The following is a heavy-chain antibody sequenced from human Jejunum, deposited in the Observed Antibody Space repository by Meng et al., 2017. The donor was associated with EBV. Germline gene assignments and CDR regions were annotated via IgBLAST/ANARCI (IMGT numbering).Heavy chain of an antibody. CDR1: GFSVNYAW. D-gene: IGHD2-2*01. CDR2: IKRESDGGTT. Sequence: EAQLVESXXXXVXXGGSLRLSCIASGFSVNYAWMSWVRQAPGKGLEWVGRIKRESDGGTTDFAAPVKGRFTISRDDSKNTLFLQMNSLKTEDTAVYYCATDRRYCSSSSCYSSNFDDWGQGTLVTVSS. V-gene: IGHV3-15*01. CDR3: ATDRRYCSSSSCYSSNFDD. J-gene: IGHJ4*02.